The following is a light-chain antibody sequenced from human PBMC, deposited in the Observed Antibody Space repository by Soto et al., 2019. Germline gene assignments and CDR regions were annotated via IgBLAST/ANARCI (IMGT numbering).Light chain of an antibody. Sequence: EIVMTQSPATLSVSPGEGATLSCRASQSVGSNLAWYQHKPGQAPRLLIYGASTRATGIPARFSGSGSGTEFTLTIDRLEPEDFAVYYCQQRSNWLTFGGGTKVDIK. V-gene: IGKV3-15*01. CDR1: QSVGSN. J-gene: IGKJ4*01. CDR2: GAS. CDR3: QQRSNWLT.